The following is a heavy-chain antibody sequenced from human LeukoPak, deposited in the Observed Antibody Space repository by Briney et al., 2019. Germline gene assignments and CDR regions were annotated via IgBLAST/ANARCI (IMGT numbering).Heavy chain of an antibody. CDR2: IYTSGST. CDR3: ARAHYDFWSGPDAFDI. D-gene: IGHD3-3*01. CDR1: GGSISSGSYY. V-gene: IGHV4-61*02. J-gene: IGHJ3*02. Sequence: SQTLSLTCTVSGGSISSGSYYWSWIRQPAGKGLEWIGRIYTSGSTNYNPSLKSRVTISVDTSKNQFSLKLSSVTAADTAVYYCARAHYDFWSGPDAFDIWGQGTMVTVSS.